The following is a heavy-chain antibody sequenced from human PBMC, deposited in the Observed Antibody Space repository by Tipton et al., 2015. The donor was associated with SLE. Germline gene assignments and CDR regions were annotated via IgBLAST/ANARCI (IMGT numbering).Heavy chain of an antibody. Sequence: SLRLSCAASGFTFHNYWMHWVRQAPGTGLVWVSRLSTDGGVTTYADSVKGRLTISRDNAKNTLYLQMRSLRVEDTGIYYCARAPTISVAGTTDPFGMDVWGPGTRVTVSS. CDR2: LSTDGGVT. CDR3: ARAPTISVAGTTDPFGMDV. CDR1: GFTFHNYW. V-gene: IGHV3-74*01. D-gene: IGHD6-19*01. J-gene: IGHJ6*02.